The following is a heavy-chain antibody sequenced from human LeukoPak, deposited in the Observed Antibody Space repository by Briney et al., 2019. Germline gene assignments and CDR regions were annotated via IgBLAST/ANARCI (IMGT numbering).Heavy chain of an antibody. D-gene: IGHD5-18*01. V-gene: IGHV4-39*07. Sequence: SETLSLTCTVSGGSISSSTYYGGWLRQPPGTGLEWIGSIFYSGNTYYNPSLKSRVTISIDTSKNQFSLKLSSVTAADTAVYYCARANGYGLLDYWGQGTLVTVSS. CDR1: GGSISSSTYY. CDR3: ARANGYGLLDY. CDR2: IFYSGNT. J-gene: IGHJ4*02.